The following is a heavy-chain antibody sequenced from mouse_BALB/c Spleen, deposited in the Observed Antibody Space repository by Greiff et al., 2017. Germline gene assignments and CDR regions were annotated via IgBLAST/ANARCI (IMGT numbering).Heavy chain of an antibody. D-gene: IGHD1-1*01. V-gene: IGHV7-3*02. J-gene: IGHJ4*01. CDR1: GFTFTDYY. CDR2: IRNKANGYTT. CDR3: ARYYGSREGAMDY. Sequence: EVKLMESGGGLVQPGGSLRLSCATSGFTFTDYYMSWVRQPPGKALEWLGFIRNKANGYTTEYSASVKGRFTISRDNSQSILYLQMNTLRAEDSATYYCARYYGSREGAMDYWGQGTSVTVSS.